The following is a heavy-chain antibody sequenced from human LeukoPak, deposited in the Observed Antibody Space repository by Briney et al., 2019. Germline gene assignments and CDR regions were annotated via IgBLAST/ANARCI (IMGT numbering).Heavy chain of an antibody. CDR1: GGSLSGHH. V-gene: IGHV4-34*01. J-gene: IGHJ6*03. Sequence: SETLSLNCAVYGGSLSGHHWNWIRQTPGKGLEWIGEINHSGKTDYNPSLKSRVTISIDTSKNQFSLNLTSVTAADTALYYCARGAFYDNSGYMTYYFYYYVDVWGKGTTVTVSS. CDR2: INHSGKT. D-gene: IGHD3-22*01. CDR3: ARGAFYDNSGYMTYYFYYYVDV.